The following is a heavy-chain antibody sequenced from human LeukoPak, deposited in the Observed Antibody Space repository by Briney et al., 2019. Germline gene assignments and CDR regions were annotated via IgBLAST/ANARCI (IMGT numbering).Heavy chain of an antibody. CDR3: AKVPSRSPRLVFLDAFDI. CDR1: GFTLSNHW. J-gene: IGHJ3*02. Sequence: PGGSLRLSCAASGFTLSNHWMTWVRQVPGRGPEWVANVNRDGSETYYLDSVKGRFTISRDNSRNTLYLQMNSLRAEDTAVYYCAKVPSRSPRLVFLDAFDIWGQGTMVTVSS. CDR2: VNRDGSET. D-gene: IGHD1-26*01. V-gene: IGHV3-7*03.